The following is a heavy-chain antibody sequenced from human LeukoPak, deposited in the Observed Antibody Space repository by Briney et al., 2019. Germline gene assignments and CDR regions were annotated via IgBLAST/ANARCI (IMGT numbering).Heavy chain of an antibody. CDR2: INPNSGGT. D-gene: IGHD3-10*01. Sequence: ASVKVSCKASGYTFTGYYMHWVRQAPGQGLEWMGWINPNSGGTNYAQKFQGRVTMTRDTSISTAYMELSRLRSDDTAVYYCVSFPGSGDQHSGWGQGTLVTVSS. J-gene: IGHJ4*02. CDR1: GYTFTGYY. CDR3: VSFPGSGDQHSG. V-gene: IGHV1-2*02.